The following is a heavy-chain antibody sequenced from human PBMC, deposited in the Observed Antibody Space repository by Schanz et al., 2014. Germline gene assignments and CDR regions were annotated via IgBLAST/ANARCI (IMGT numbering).Heavy chain of an antibody. CDR3: ARRVPYSFGLDV. CDR1: GFTFRTYG. D-gene: IGHD1-1*01. V-gene: IGHV3-30*02. J-gene: IGHJ6*02. CDR2: IRYDGSKI. Sequence: VQLVESGGGLVQPGGSLRLSCAASGFTFRTYGMHWVRQAPGKGMEWVAFIRYDGSKIYYADSVKGRFTISRDNPKNTLSLQMNSLRDEDTAMYYCARRVPYSFGLDVWGQGATVTVSS.